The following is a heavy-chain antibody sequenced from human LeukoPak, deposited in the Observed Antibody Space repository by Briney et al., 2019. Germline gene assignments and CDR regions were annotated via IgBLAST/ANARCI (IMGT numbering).Heavy chain of an antibody. CDR1: GFTLSSYN. V-gene: IGHV3-21*01. D-gene: IGHD3-9*01. CDR3: PDVD. J-gene: IGHJ4*02. CDR2: ITSSSSYV. Sequence: PGGSLRLSCEASGFTLSSYNMNWVRQAPGKRLKWVSSITSSSSYVFYADSVKGRFTISRDNAKNSLYLQMNSLRAEDTAVYFDPDVDWGQGTLVTVSS.